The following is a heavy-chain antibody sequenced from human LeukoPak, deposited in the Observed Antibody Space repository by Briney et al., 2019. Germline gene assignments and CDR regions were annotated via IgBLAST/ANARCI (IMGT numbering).Heavy chain of an antibody. D-gene: IGHD2-2*01. CDR2: ISGSGGSP. J-gene: IGHJ4*02. CDR1: GLTLSSYV. Sequence: GGSLRLSCAASGLTLSSYVMSRVSQAPGEWTGWLSPISGSGGSPYYADSVKGRFTISRDNSKNTLHLQMNSLRAEDTAVYYCAKAPGTGYQNFDYWGQGTLVTVSS. V-gene: IGHV3-23*01. CDR3: AKAPGTGYQNFDY.